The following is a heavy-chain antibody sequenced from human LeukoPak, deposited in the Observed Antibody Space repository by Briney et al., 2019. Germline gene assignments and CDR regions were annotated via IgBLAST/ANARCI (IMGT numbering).Heavy chain of an antibody. J-gene: IGHJ6*04. D-gene: IGHD3-3*01. V-gene: IGHV4-4*02. CDR2: IYHSGST. CDR3: ARGRTYVLRFSMDV. CDR1: GGSISSSNW. Sequence: SETLSLTCAVSGGSISSSNWWSWVRQPPGKGLEWIGEIYHSGSTNYNPSLKSRVTISVDKSKNQFSLKLSSVTAADTAVYYCARGRTYVLRFSMDVWGKGTTVTVSS.